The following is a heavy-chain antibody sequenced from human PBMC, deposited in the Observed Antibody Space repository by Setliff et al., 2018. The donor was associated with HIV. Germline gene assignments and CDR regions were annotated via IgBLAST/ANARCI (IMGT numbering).Heavy chain of an antibody. CDR2: ISAYNGNT. Sequence: VKVSCKASGYTFTSYGISWVRQAPGQGLEWMGWISAYNGNTNYAQKLQGRVTMTTDTSTSTTYMELRSLRSDDTAVYYCARVAGGDIVVVVAATPYYYSMDVWGKGTTVTVSS. CDR1: GYTFTSYG. V-gene: IGHV1-18*01. J-gene: IGHJ6*03. D-gene: IGHD2-15*01. CDR3: ARVAGGDIVVVVAATPYYYSMDV.